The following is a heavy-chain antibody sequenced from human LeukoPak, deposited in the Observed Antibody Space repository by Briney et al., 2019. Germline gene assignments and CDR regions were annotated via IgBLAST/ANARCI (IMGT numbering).Heavy chain of an antibody. CDR2: INHSGST. V-gene: IGHV4-34*01. J-gene: IGHJ5*02. CDR3: AREGDSSSVGWFDP. CDR1: GGPFSGYY. Sequence: SETLSLTCAVYGGPFSGYYWSWIRKPPGKGLEWIGEINHSGSTNYNPSLKRRVTISVDTAKNQFSLTLSSVTAADTAVYYCAREGDSSSVGWFDPWGQGTLVTVSS. D-gene: IGHD6-13*01.